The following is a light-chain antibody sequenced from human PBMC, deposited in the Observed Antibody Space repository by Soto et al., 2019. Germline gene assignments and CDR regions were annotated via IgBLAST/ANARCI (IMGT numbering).Light chain of an antibody. CDR3: QQYGSSPPEA. CDR2: GAS. V-gene: IGKV3-20*01. J-gene: IGKJ1*01. Sequence: EIVLTQSPGTLSLSPGERATLSCRTSQSVSNSYLAWYQQKPGQAPRLLIYGASSGATGIPDRFSGSGSGTDFTLTISRLEPEDFAVYYCQQYGSSPPEAFGQGTKVEIK. CDR1: QSVSNSY.